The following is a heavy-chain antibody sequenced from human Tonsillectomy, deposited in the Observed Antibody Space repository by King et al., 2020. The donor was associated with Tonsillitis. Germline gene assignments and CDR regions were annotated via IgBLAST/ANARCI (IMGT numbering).Heavy chain of an antibody. CDR1: GYTFTGYY. V-gene: IGHV1-2*02. Sequence: QLVQSGAEVKKPGASVKVSCKASGYTFTGYYMHWVRQAPGQGLEWMGWINPNSGGTNYAQKFQGRVTMTRDTSISTAYMEPSRLRSDDTAVYYCARGVLTSLRLGELSLWAFDYWGQGTLVTVSS. CDR2: INPNSGGT. D-gene: IGHD3-16*02. J-gene: IGHJ4*02. CDR3: ARGVLTSLRLGELSLWAFDY.